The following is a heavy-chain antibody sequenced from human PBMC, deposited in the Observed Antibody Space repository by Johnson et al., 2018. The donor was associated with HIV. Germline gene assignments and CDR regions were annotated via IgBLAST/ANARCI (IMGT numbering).Heavy chain of an antibody. J-gene: IGHJ3*02. D-gene: IGHD7-27*01. V-gene: IGHV3-64*01. Sequence: VQLVESGGGLVQPGGYLRLSCAASGFTFSSYAMHWVRQAPGKGLEYVSAISSNGGSTYYANSVKGRFTISRDNSKNTLYLQMNSLRAEDTAVYYCASELGIRLDAFDIWGQGTMVTVSS. CDR1: GFTFSSYA. CDR3: ASELGIRLDAFDI. CDR2: ISSNGGST.